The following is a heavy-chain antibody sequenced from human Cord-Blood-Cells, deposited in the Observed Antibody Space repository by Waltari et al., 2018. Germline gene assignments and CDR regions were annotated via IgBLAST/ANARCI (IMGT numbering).Heavy chain of an antibody. D-gene: IGHD3-22*01. Sequence: QLQLQESGPGLVKPSETLSLTCTVSGGSISSSSYYWGWIRQPPGKGLEWIGSIYYSGRTYYNPSLTSRVTISVDTSKNQFSRKLSSVTAADTAVYYCARRGLLRLFDYWGQGTLVTVSS. V-gene: IGHV4-39*01. CDR3: ARRGLLRLFDY. CDR1: GGSISSSSYY. J-gene: IGHJ4*02. CDR2: IYYSGRT.